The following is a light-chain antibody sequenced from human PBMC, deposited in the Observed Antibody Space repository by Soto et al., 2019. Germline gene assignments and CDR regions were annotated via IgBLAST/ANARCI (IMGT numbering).Light chain of an antibody. V-gene: IGKV1-5*01. Sequence: DIQMTHSPSTLSASVGDRVTITCRASQSISGWLAWYQQKPGKAPKLLIYDVSSLESGVPSRFSGSGSGTEFTLAISSLQPDDFATYYCQQYNSTTWTFGQGTKVDIK. CDR3: QQYNSTTWT. CDR1: QSISGW. J-gene: IGKJ1*01. CDR2: DVS.